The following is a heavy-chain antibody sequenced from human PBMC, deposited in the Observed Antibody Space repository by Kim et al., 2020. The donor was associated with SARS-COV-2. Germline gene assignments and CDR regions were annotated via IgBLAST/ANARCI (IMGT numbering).Heavy chain of an antibody. V-gene: IGHV1-46*01. D-gene: IGHD4-17*01. J-gene: IGHJ6*02. CDR3: ARGGIYGDRPGHYYYGMDV. CDR1: GYTFTSYY. Sequence: ASVKVSCKASGYTFTSYYMHWVRQAPGQGLEWMGIINPSGGSTSYAQKFQGRVTMTRDTSTSTVYMELSSLRSEDTAVYYCARGGIYGDRPGHYYYGMDVWGQGTTVTVSS. CDR2: INPSGGST.